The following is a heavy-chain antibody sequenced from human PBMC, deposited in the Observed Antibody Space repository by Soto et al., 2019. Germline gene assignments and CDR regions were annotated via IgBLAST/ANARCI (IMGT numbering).Heavy chain of an antibody. CDR1: GYTFTSYG. Sequence: GASVKVSCKASGYTFTSYGISWVRQAPGQGLEWIGWISAYNGNTNYAQKLQGRVTMTTDTSTSTAYMELRSLRSDDTAVYYCARVGIRQSGYSYGYSDYWGQGTLVTVSS. CDR2: ISAYNGNT. D-gene: IGHD5-18*01. J-gene: IGHJ4*02. CDR3: ARVGIRQSGYSYGYSDY. V-gene: IGHV1-18*01.